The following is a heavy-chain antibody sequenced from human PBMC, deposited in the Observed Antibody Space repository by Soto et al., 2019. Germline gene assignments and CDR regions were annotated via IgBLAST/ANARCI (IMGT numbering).Heavy chain of an antibody. D-gene: IGHD4-17*01. CDR3: ARDLSGDYGSGHFYYMEV. CDR1: GGTFSSYT. CDR2: IIPILDTV. V-gene: IGHV1-69*08. Sequence: QVQLVQSGAEVKKPGSSVKVSCKASGGTFSSYTIGWVRQAPGQGLEWMGRIIPILDTVNYAQKFQGRVKITADKSTSIAYMELSSLSSVDTAVYYCARDLSGDYGSGHFYYMEVWGKGNAVTFSS. J-gene: IGHJ6*03.